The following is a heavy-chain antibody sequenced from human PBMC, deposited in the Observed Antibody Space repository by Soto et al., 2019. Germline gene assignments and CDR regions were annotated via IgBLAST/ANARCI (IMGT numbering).Heavy chain of an antibody. V-gene: IGHV4-59*01. Sequence: SETLSLTCTVSGGSISSYYWSWIRQPPGKGLEWIGYIYYSGSTNYNPSLKSRVTISVDTSKNQFSLKLSSVTAADTAVYYCAREGALPSYYYYYMDVWGKGTTVTVSS. J-gene: IGHJ6*03. CDR3: AREGALPSYYYYYMDV. CDR2: IYYSGST. CDR1: GGSISSYY. D-gene: IGHD2-21*02.